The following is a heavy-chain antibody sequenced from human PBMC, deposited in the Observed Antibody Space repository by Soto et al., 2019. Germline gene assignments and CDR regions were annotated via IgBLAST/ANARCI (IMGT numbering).Heavy chain of an antibody. J-gene: IGHJ6*02. Sequence: GGSLRLSCAASGFTFSSYWMSWVRQAPGKGLEWVANIKQDGSEKYYVDSVKGRFTISRDNAKNSLYLQMNSLRAEDTAVYYCARYEFWSGYTHYYYYGMDVWGQGTTVTVSS. CDR2: IKQDGSEK. D-gene: IGHD3-3*01. V-gene: IGHV3-7*01. CDR1: GFTFSSYW. CDR3: ARYEFWSGYTHYYYYGMDV.